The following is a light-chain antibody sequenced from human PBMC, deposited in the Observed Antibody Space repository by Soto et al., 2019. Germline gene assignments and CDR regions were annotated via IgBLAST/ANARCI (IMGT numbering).Light chain of an antibody. V-gene: IGKV1-5*01. CDR2: DAY. CDR1: QSIRSW. CDR3: QPYASYSPLP. Sequence: DIQMTQSPSILSASVGDRVTITCRASQSIRSWLAWYQQKPGKSPKLLIYDAYSLERGVPAMFSGRRSGTEFTLTIDGLQPEDFATYYCQPYASYSPLPFGGGTKVDIK. J-gene: IGKJ4*01.